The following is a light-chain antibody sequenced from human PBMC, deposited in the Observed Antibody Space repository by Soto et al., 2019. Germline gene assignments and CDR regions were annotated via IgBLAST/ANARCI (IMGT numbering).Light chain of an antibody. CDR2: KAS. V-gene: IGKV1-5*03. CDR1: QTISSW. J-gene: IGKJ1*01. CDR3: QQYSSYWT. Sequence: DIQMTQSPSTLSGSVGDRVTITFRASQTISSWLAWYQQKPGKAPNLLIYKASYLASGVPSRFSGGGSGTEFTLTISSLQPDDFATYYCQQYSSYWTFGQGTKVDIK.